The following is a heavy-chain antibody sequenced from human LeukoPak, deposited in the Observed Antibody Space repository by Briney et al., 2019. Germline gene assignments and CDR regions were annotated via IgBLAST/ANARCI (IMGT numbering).Heavy chain of an antibody. Sequence: GGSLRLSCAASGFIFNNYAMSWVRQAPGKGLEWVSSISGTGVTAYYADSVKGRFAISRDNSKNTLYLQMNSLRAEDTAVYYCAKSGYCSSTSCFNNWFDPWGQGTLVTVSS. CDR1: GFIFNNYA. D-gene: IGHD2-2*01. CDR3: AKSGYCSSTSCFNNWFDP. V-gene: IGHV3-23*01. CDR2: ISGTGVTA. J-gene: IGHJ5*02.